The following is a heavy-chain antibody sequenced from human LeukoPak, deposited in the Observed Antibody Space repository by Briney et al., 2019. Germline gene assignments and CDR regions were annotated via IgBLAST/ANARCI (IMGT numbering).Heavy chain of an antibody. V-gene: IGHV1-2*02. D-gene: IGHD5-12*01. J-gene: IGHJ4*02. CDR1: GYTFIGCY. Sequence: ASVKVSCKASGYTFIGCYIHWVRQAPGQGLEWLGWINPNSGGTNYAQKFQGRVTMTRDTSISTAYMDLTRLASDDTAVYFCARAYTGFEAFDYWGQGTLVTVSS. CDR3: ARAYTGFEAFDY. CDR2: INPNSGGT.